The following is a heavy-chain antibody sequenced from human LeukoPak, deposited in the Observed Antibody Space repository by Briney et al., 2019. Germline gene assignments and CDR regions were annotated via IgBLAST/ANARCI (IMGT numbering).Heavy chain of an antibody. CDR3: ARACSGDSCYSRGYFDY. CDR1: GFTFSSYS. D-gene: IGHD2-15*01. CDR2: ISSSSSYI. V-gene: IGHV3-21*01. Sequence: GGSLRLSCAASGFTFSSYSMNWVRQAPGKGLEWVSSISSSSSYIYYADSVKGRFTISRDNAKNSLYLQMNSLRAEDTAVYYCARACSGDSCYSRGYFDYWGQGTLVTVSS. J-gene: IGHJ4*02.